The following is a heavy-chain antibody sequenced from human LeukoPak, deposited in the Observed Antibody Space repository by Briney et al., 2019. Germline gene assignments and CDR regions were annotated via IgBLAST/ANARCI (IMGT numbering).Heavy chain of an antibody. Sequence: QPGGSLRLSCAASGFTFSSYAMHWVRQAPGKGLEWVAVISYDGSNKYYADSVMGRFTISRDNSKNTLYLQMNSLRAEDTAVYYCARGWFDPWGQGTLVTVSS. CDR1: GFTFSSYA. CDR2: ISYDGSNK. V-gene: IGHV3-30*04. CDR3: ARGWFDP. J-gene: IGHJ5*02.